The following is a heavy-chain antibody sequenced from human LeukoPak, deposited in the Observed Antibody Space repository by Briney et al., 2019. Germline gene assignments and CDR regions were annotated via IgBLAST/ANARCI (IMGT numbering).Heavy chain of an antibody. J-gene: IGHJ4*02. V-gene: IGHV1-46*01. CDR2: IKPSGGGT. D-gene: IGHD5-12*01. CDR3: ASGGYDWDAYDY. Sequence: ASVKVSCKASSNSNIHWVRQAPGQGPEWVGLIKPSGGGTFYAQRFQCRATMTRDRSTSIVYMELSSLRSEDTAVYFCASGGYDWDAYDYWGQGTPVTVSS. CDR1: SNSN.